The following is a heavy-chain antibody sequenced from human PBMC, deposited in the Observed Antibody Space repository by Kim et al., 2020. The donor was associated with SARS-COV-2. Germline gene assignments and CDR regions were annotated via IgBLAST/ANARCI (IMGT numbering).Heavy chain of an antibody. CDR2: ISSSSSTI. CDR1: GFTFSSYS. CDR3: ARGDPKARPNDAFDI. J-gene: IGHJ3*02. V-gene: IGHV3-48*02. Sequence: GGSLRLSCAASGFTFSSYSMNWVRQAPGKGLEWVSYISSSSSTIYYADSVKGRFTISRDNAKNSLYLQMNSLRDEDTAVYYCARGDPKARPNDAFDIWGQGTMVTVSS.